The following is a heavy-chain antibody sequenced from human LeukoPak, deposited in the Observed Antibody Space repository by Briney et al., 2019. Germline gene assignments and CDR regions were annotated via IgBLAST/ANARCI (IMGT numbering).Heavy chain of an antibody. CDR1: GYTFTSYY. V-gene: IGHV1-69*13. Sequence: SVKVSCKASGYTFTSYYMHWVRQAPGQGLEWMGGIISIFGTANYAQKFQGRVTITADESTSTAYMELSSLRSEDTAVYYCARTRGYSYGYEDYWGQGTLVTVSS. CDR3: ARTRGYSYGYEDY. CDR2: IISIFGTA. D-gene: IGHD5-18*01. J-gene: IGHJ4*02.